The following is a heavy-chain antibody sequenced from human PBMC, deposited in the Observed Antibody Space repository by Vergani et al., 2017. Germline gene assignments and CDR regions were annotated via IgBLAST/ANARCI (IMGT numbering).Heavy chain of an antibody. V-gene: IGHV3-7*01. J-gene: IGHJ3*02. CDR3: ARDLDVVVESVGNYDAYDI. CDR1: GFTFSSYW. CDR2: IKQDGSEK. Sequence: EVQLLESGGGLAQPGGSLRLSCAASGFTFSSYWMSWVRQTPGKGLEWVANIKQDGSEKHYVDSVKGRFTISRDNAQNSLYLHMNSLRAEDTAVYYCARDLDVVVESVGNYDAYDIWGQGTMVTVSS. D-gene: IGHD2-2*03.